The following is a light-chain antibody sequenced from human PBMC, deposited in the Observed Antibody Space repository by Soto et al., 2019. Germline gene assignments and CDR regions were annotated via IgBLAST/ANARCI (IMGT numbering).Light chain of an antibody. CDR2: GAS. J-gene: IGKJ5*01. V-gene: IGKV3-20*01. CDR3: QQYGSSHRIT. CDR1: QSVSSY. Sequence: EIVLTQSPGTLSLSPGQRATLSCRASQSVSSYLAWYQQKPGQAPRLLVYGASSRATGIPDRFSGSGSGTDFTLTISRLQTADFAVYYCQQYGSSHRITFGHGTRLEIK.